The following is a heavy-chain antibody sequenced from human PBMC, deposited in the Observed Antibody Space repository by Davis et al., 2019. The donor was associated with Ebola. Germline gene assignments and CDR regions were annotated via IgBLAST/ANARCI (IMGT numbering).Heavy chain of an antibody. CDR3: AREISSSGYMDV. CDR2: INPNSGGT. J-gene: IGHJ6*03. V-gene: IGHV1-2*02. Sequence: ASVKVSCKASGYTFTGYYMHWVRQAPGQGLEWMGWINPNSGGTNYAQKFQGRVTMTRDTSISTAYMELSSLRSEDTAVYYCAREISSSGYMDVWGKGTTVTVSS. D-gene: IGHD7-27*01. CDR1: GYTFTGYY.